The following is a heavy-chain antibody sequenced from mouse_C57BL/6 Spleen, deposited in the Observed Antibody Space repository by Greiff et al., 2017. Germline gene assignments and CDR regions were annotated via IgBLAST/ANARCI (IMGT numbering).Heavy chain of an antibody. CDR2: FNPNYGTT. CDR3: ASTHYRGYFDV. V-gene: IGHV1-39*01. J-gene: IGHJ1*03. Sequence: EVQLQQSGPELVKPGASVKISCKASGYSFTDYNMNWVKQSNGKSLAWIGVFNPNYGTTSYNQKFKGKATLTVDQSSSTAYMQLNSLTSEDSAVXYCASTHYRGYFDVWGTGTTVTVSS. D-gene: IGHD1-2*01. CDR1: GYSFTDYN.